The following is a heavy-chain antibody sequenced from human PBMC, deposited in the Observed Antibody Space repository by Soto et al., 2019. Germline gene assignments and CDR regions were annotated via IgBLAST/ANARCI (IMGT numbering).Heavy chain of an antibody. J-gene: IGHJ4*02. CDR2: MNQDGSEK. CDR3: ARDNRVTFDY. V-gene: IGHV3-7*03. CDR1: GFTFSNSW. Sequence: GGSLRLSCAASGFTFSNSWMTWVRQAPGKVLEWVANMNQDGSEKYYEDSVKGRFTISRDNAKNSLSLQMNSLRAEDTAVYFCARDNRVTFDYWGQGALVTVSS. D-gene: IGHD4-4*01.